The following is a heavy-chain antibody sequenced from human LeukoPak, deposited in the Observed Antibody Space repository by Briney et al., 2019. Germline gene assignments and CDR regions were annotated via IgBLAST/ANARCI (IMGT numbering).Heavy chain of an antibody. CDR3: ARGGDLGFGEVTFDY. Sequence: PGGSLRLSCAASGFTFDDYGVSCVRQGPGKGLEWVSSINWNGGSTGYTDSVKGRFTISRDNAKNSLYLQMNSLRAEDTALYYCARGGDLGFGEVTFDYWGQGTLVTVSS. J-gene: IGHJ4*02. D-gene: IGHD3-10*01. CDR1: GFTFDDYG. V-gene: IGHV3-20*04. CDR2: INWNGGST.